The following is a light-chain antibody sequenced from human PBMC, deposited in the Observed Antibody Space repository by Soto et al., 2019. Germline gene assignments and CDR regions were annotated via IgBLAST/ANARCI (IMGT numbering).Light chain of an antibody. J-gene: IGKJ1*01. CDR1: QGIANS. Sequence: DIQMTQSPSSLSASVGDRVTITCRASQGIANSLAWYQQKPGKVPKLLIYGASTLHSGGPSRFSGSGFGTGFTLTISSLQPEDVATYYCQTDNSALSRTFGQGTKVEIK. CDR2: GAS. CDR3: QTDNSALSRT. V-gene: IGKV1-27*01.